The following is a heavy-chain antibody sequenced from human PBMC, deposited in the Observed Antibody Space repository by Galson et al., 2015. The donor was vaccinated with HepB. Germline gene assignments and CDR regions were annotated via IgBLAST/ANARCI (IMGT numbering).Heavy chain of an antibody. Sequence: SLRLSCAASGFTFSNAWMNWVRQAPGKGLEWVGRIKSKTDGGTTDYAAPVKGRFTISRDDSKNTLYLQMNSLKTEDTAVYYCTTDPEMIVRIRLDYWGQGTLVTVSS. CDR3: TTDPEMIVRIRLDY. J-gene: IGHJ4*02. V-gene: IGHV3-15*07. CDR2: IKSKTDGGTT. D-gene: IGHD3-22*01. CDR1: GFTFSNAW.